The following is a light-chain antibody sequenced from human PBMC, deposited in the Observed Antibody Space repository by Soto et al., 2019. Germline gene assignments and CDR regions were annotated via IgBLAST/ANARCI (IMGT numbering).Light chain of an antibody. CDR2: WAS. V-gene: IGKV4-1*01. CDR1: PDVVYSSNNKNC. CDR3: QQYYSTALT. J-gene: IGKJ4*01. Sequence: DIVMTQAPDSLAASLGERATVKFKSSPDVVYSSNNKNCLAWYQQKTGQPPKLLIYWASTRASGVPDRFSGSGSGTDFTLTISRLQAEDVAVYYCQQYYSTALTFGGGTKVDI.